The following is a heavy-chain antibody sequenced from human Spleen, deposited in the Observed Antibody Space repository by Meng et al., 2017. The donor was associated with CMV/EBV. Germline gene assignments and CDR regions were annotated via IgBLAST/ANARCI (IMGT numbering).Heavy chain of an antibody. Sequence: ASVKVSCKASGYNFTTFGISWVRQAPGQGLEWMGWIGTYKGDTNYARKFQGRVTMTTDTSATTAFMELRSPSSDDTAVYYCAREKLPNYNFWSGYGWFDFWGQGALVTVSS. CDR2: IGTYKGDT. J-gene: IGHJ4*02. V-gene: IGHV1-18*01. CDR1: GYNFTTFG. CDR3: AREKLPNYNFWSGYGWFDF. D-gene: IGHD3-3*01.